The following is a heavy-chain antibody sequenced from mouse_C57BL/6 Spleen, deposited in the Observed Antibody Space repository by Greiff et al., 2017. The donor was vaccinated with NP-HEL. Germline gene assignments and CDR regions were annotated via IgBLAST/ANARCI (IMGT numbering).Heavy chain of an antibody. CDR2: ISSGSSTI. CDR1: GFTFSDYG. CDR3: ARSSYPTD. Sequence: EVMLVESGGGLVKPGGSLKLSCAASGFTFSDYGMHWVRQAPEKGLEWVAYISSGSSTIYYADTVKGRFTISRDNAKNTLFLQMTSLRSEDTAMYYCARSSYPTDWGQGTTLTVSS. J-gene: IGHJ2*01. V-gene: IGHV5-17*01. D-gene: IGHD2-10*01.